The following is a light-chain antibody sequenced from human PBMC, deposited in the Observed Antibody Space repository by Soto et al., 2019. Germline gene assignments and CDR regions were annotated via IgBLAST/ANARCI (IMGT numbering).Light chain of an antibody. CDR1: SSNIGSNA. J-gene: IGLJ1*01. CDR3: AAWDDSLNGPSYV. V-gene: IGLV1-36*01. Sequence: QSVLTQPPSVSDAPRQRVTISCSGSSSNIGSNAVNWYQQLPGEAPKLLIYYDNLLASGVSDRFSGSRSGTSASLAISGLQSEDEAEYYCAAWDDSLNGPSYVFGTGTKLTVL. CDR2: YDN.